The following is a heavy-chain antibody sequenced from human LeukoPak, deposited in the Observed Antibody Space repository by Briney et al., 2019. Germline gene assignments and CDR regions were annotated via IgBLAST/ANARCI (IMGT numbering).Heavy chain of an antibody. CDR3: ARGYSSSWLGYFDY. D-gene: IGHD6-13*01. Sequence: GGSLRLSCAASGFTFSNYGMHWVRQAPGKGLEWVAAISYDGSIKNYAHSVNGRFTISRDNSENTVHLQMNSLRAEDTAVYYCARGYSSSWLGYFDYWGQGTRVTVSS. V-gene: IGHV3-30*03. J-gene: IGHJ4*02. CDR2: ISYDGSIK. CDR1: GFTFSNYG.